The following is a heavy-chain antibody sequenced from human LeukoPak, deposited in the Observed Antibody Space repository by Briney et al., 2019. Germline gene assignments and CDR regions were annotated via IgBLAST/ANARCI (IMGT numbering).Heavy chain of an antibody. V-gene: IGHV4-59*01. D-gene: IGHD6-19*01. CDR2: IYYSGSA. CDR3: ARDRDSSGWFYY. J-gene: IGHJ4*02. Sequence: SETLSLTCTVSGGSISGFYSGWIWQPPGKGLEWIGFIYYSGSANYNPSLKSRVTMSVDMSKNQFSLKLSSVTAADTAFYYCARDRDSSGWFYYSGQGALVTVSS. CDR1: GGSISGFY.